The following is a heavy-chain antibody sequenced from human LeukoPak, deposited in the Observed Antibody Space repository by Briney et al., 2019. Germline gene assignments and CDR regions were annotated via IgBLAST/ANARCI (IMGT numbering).Heavy chain of an antibody. CDR3: ASYYGDYPSYSYGMDV. D-gene: IGHD4-17*01. CDR2: IIPIFGTA. Sequence: GASVKVSCKASGGTFSSYAISWVRQAPGQGLEGMGGIIPIFGTANYAQKFQGRVTISADKSTSTAYMGLSSLRSEDTAVYYCASYYGDYPSYSYGMDVWGKGTTVTVSS. CDR1: GGTFSSYA. V-gene: IGHV1-69*06. J-gene: IGHJ6*04.